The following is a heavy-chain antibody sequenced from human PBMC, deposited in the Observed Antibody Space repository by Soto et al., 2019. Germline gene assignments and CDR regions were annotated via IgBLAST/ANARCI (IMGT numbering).Heavy chain of an antibody. CDR1: GGSISSYY. J-gene: IGHJ6*02. V-gene: IGHV4-59*01. Sequence: SETLSLTCTVSGGSISSYYWSWIRQPPGKGLEWIGYIYYSGSTNYNPSLKSRVTISVDTSKNQFSLKLSSVTAADTAVYYCAREDIVVVPAAMGNYYYYGMDVWGQGTTVTVSS. CDR2: IYYSGST. CDR3: AREDIVVVPAAMGNYYYYGMDV. D-gene: IGHD2-2*01.